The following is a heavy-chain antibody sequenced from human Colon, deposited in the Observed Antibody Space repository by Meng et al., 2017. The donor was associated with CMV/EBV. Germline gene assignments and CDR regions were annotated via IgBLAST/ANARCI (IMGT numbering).Heavy chain of an antibody. J-gene: IGHJ6*02. V-gene: IGHV3-53*01. CDR2: IYSGGST. CDR3: ARGSRSLYDDLWGGGMDV. D-gene: IGHD3-3*01. CDR1: GFIVSSDY. Sequence: GESLKISCAASGFIVSSDYMSWVRQAPGKGLEWVSVIYSGGSTYYADSVKGRFTISRDNSKNTVFLQMNSLRAEDTAVYYCARGSRSLYDDLWGGGMDVWGQGTTVTVSS.